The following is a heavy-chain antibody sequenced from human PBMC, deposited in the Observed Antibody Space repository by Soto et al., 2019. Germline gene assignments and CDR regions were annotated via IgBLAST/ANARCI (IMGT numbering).Heavy chain of an antibody. D-gene: IGHD3-10*01. V-gene: IGHV4-39*01. J-gene: IGHJ4*02. Sequence: PSETLSLTCTVSGDSISSKNYYWEWIRLPPGKGLEWIGSIYDNGGTYYNPSLKSRVTIHVGTPKKQISLKLKSVTAADSALYYCARRSHRSGSGSFIEKWGQGTLVTVSS. CDR2: IYDNGGT. CDR1: GDSISSKNYY. CDR3: ARRSHRSGSGSFIEK.